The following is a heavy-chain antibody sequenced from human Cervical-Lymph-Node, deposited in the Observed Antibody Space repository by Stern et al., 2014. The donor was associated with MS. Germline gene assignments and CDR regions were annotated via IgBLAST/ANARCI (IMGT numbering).Heavy chain of an antibody. CDR2: IYPGDSDT. Sequence: QLVQYGAEVKKPGESLKISCKGSGYSFTSYWIGWVRQMPGKGLEWMGIIYPGDSDTRYSPSFQGQVTISADKSISTAYLQWSSLKASDTAMYYCARHPPYGEQWLVHAFDIWGQGTMVTVSS. CDR3: ARHPPYGEQWLVHAFDI. J-gene: IGHJ3*02. V-gene: IGHV5-51*01. D-gene: IGHD6-19*01. CDR1: GYSFTSYW.